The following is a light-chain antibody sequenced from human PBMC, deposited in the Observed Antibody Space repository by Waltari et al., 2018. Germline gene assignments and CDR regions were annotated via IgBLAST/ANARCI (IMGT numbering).Light chain of an antibody. J-gene: IGKJ4*01. CDR1: QSFSSSY. Sequence: EIVLTQSPGTLSLSPGERATLSCRASQSFSSSYFAWYQQKPGQAPRFLIYGVSTRATGIPDRFSGSRSGTDFTLTISRLEPEDFAVYFCQQYDRSPLTFGGGTKVEIK. CDR3: QQYDRSPLT. CDR2: GVS. V-gene: IGKV3-20*01.